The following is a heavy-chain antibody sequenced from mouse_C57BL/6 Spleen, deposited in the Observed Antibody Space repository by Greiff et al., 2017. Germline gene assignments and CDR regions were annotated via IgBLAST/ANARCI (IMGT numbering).Heavy chain of an antibody. J-gene: IGHJ4*01. CDR1: GYAFSSSW. CDR2: IYPGDGDT. V-gene: IGHV1-82*01. Sequence: QVQLKQSGPELVKPGASVKISCKASGYAFSSSWMNWVKQRPGKGLEWIGRIYPGDGDTNYNGKFKGKATLTADKSSSTAYMQLSSLTSEDSAVYCCARDAQATPYAMDYWGQGTSVTVSS. D-gene: IGHD3-2*02. CDR3: ARDAQATPYAMDY.